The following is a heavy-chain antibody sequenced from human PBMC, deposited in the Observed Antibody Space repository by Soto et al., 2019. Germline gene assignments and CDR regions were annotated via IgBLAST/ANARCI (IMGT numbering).Heavy chain of an antibody. CDR1: GDSVSSNSAA. Sequence: LSLTCAISGDSVSSNSAAWNWIRQSPSRGLEWLGRTYYKPKWYNDYAVSVKSRITINPDTSKNQFSLQLNSVTPEDTAVYYCARARVTMVRGVIYSYYGMDVWGQGTTVTVSS. D-gene: IGHD3-10*01. CDR3: ARARVTMVRGVIYSYYGMDV. J-gene: IGHJ6*02. V-gene: IGHV6-1*01. CDR2: TYYKPKWYN.